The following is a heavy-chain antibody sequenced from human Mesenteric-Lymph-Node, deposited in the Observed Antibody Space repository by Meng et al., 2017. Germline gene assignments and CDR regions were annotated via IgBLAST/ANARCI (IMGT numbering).Heavy chain of an antibody. CDR1: GGSFGTSGDC. CDR3: VRSSGWVKTGFDP. V-gene: IGHV4-39*01. D-gene: IGHD6-19*01. J-gene: IGHJ5*02. CDR2: IGNSGFT. Sequence: HLQRSDRGLWEPLECMCPTCCVFGGSFGTSGDCWGWIRQPPGKGMEWIGVIGNSGFTYYHPSLKSRVTVAIDTSRNQFSLWLTSVTAADAAVYYCVRSSGWVKTGFDPWGQGTLVTVSS.